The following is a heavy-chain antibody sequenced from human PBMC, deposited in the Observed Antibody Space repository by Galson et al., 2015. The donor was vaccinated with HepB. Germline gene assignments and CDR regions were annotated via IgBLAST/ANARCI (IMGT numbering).Heavy chain of an antibody. D-gene: IGHD6-19*01. V-gene: IGHV3-48*03. Sequence: SLRLSCAASGFTFSNYEMNWVRQAPGKGLEWVSHISSGDNIIYYADSVKGRFTISRDDAKNSLFLQMNSLRAEDTAVYYCARLQGIGVAVNGIDSWGQGTLVTVSS. CDR2: ISSGDNII. J-gene: IGHJ4*02. CDR1: GFTFSNYE. CDR3: ARLQGIGVAVNGIDS.